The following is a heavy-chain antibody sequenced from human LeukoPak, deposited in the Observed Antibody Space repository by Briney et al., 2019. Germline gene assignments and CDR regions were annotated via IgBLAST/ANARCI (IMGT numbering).Heavy chain of an antibody. J-gene: IGHJ4*02. D-gene: IGHD3-10*01. V-gene: IGHV4-59*08. CDR3: AKLYGSGSYSKLDFDY. Sequence: PSETLSLTCTVSGGSISSYYWSWIRQPPGKGLEWIGYIYYSGSTNYNPSLKSRVTISVDTSKNQFSLKLSSVTAADTAVYYRAKLYGSGSYSKLDFDYWGQGTLVTVSS. CDR1: GGSISSYY. CDR2: IYYSGST.